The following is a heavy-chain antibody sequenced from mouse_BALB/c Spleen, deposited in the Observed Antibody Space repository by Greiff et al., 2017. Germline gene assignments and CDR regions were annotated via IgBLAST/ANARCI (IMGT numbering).Heavy chain of an antibody. V-gene: IGHV1S56*01. J-gene: IGHJ1*01. CDR2: IYPGNVNT. CDR3: ARRHYGSSHWYFDV. CDR1: GYTFTSYY. D-gene: IGHD1-1*01. Sequence: QVQLKESGPELVKPGASVRISCKASGYTFTSYYIHWVKQRPGQGLEWIGWIYPGNVNTKYNEKFKGKATLTADKSSSTAYMQLSSLTSEDSAVYFCARRHYGSSHWYFDVWGAGTTVTVSS.